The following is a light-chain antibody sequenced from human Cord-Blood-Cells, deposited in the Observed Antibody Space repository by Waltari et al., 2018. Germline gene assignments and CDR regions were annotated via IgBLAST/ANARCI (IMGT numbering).Light chain of an antibody. J-gene: IGLJ3*02. Sequence: QSALTQPASVSGSPGQSITISCTGTSSDVGGYNYVSWYQQHPGKAPKRRIYEVSNRPSGVSNRFSGSKSGNTASLTISGLQAEDEADYYCSSYTSSSWVFGGGTKLTVL. V-gene: IGLV2-14*01. CDR2: EVS. CDR3: SSYTSSSWV. CDR1: SSDVGGYNY.